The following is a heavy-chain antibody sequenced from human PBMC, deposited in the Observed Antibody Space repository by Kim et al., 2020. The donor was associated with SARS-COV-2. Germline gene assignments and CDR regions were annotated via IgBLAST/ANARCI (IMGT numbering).Heavy chain of an antibody. CDR3: TRVPGTTLALWAGFD. Sequence: GGSLRRSCGASGFTFSDSAMHWVRRASGKGLEWVARIRRKDNGYATAYSASVRGRFTISRDDSRFTPYLKMNSLKTEVTAVYYCTRVPGTTLALWAGFD. J-gene: IGHJ3*02. CDR1: GFTFSDSA. D-gene: IGHD1-1*01. V-gene: IGHV3-73*01. CDR2: IRRKDNGYAT.